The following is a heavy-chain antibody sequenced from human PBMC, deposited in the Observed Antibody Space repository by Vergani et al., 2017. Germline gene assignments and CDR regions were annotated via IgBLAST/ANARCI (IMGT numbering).Heavy chain of an antibody. CDR1: GFTFSNYW. Sequence: VQLVESGGGLVQPGGSLRLSCTASGFTFSNYWMQWVRQAPGKGLMWVSRINSDGDSTSYADSVKGRFTISRDNSKNTLYLQMNSLRTEDTAVYFCAKVRDANQLPHYWSQGTLVTVSS. CDR2: INSDGDST. J-gene: IGHJ4*02. CDR3: AKVRDANQLPHY. D-gene: IGHD2-2*01. V-gene: IGHV3-74*01.